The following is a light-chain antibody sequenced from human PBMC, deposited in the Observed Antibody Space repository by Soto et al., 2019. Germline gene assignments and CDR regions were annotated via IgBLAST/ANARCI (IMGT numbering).Light chain of an antibody. V-gene: IGLV7-46*01. CDR1: TGAVTSGHY. CDR3: LLYHSGGRRV. CDR2: DTS. Sequence: QAVVTQEPSLTVSPGGTVTLTCGSSTGAVTSGHYPYWFQQKPGQAPRTLIYDTSNTHSWTPARFSGSLLGGKAALTLSGAEPEDEADYYCLLYHSGGRRVFGGGTKLTVL. J-gene: IGLJ2*01.